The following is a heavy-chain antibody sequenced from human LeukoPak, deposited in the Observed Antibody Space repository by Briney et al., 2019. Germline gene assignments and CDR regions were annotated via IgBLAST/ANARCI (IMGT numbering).Heavy chain of an antibody. CDR1: GLTFANAR. V-gene: IGHV3-15*05. J-gene: IGHJ4*02. D-gene: IGHD5-24*01. CDR3: STDRD. Sequence: GGSLRLSCAASGLTFANARMNWVRQAPGKGLEWVGRIKGKPDGGTADYAASVMARFIISRDDSKNTVYLQMNSLREEDSGLYFCSTDRDWGQGTLAAVSS. CDR2: IKGKPDGGTA.